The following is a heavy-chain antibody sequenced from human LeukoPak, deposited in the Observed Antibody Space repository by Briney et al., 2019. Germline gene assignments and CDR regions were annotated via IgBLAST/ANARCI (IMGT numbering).Heavy chain of an antibody. J-gene: IGHJ3*02. D-gene: IGHD1-1*01. V-gene: IGHV4-59*08. CDR2: IYYSGST. CDR1: GGSISSYY. CDR3: ANLVGGEAFDI. Sequence: SETLSLTCTVSGGSISSYYWSWIRQPPGKGLEWIGYIYYSGSTNYNPSLKSRVTISVDTSKNQFSLKLSSVTAADTAVYYCANLVGGEAFDIWGQGTMVTVSS.